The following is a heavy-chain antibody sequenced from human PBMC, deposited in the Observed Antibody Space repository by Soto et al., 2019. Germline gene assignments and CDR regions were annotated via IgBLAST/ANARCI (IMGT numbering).Heavy chain of an antibody. Sequence: GGSLRLSCAASGFNVGAFAVNWVRQAPGKGLEWVAGISVSDVFIYYSDSVRGRFYISRDASENILYLQMNSLRVDDTALYYCIRETIAGTTGLDSWGPGTLVTVSS. CDR2: ISVSDVFI. D-gene: IGHD1-1*01. CDR3: IRETIAGTTGLDS. V-gene: IGHV3-23*01. J-gene: IGHJ4*02. CDR1: GFNVGAFA.